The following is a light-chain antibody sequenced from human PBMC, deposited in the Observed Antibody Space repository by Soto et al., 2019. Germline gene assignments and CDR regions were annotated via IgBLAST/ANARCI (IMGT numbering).Light chain of an antibody. V-gene: IGLV1-51*01. CDR3: GTWDSSLSAYV. CDR2: DNN. Sequence: QPVLTQPPSVSAAPGQKVTISSSGSSSNVGNNYVSWYQQLPGTAPKLLIYDNNMRPSGIPDRFSDSKSGTSATLGITGLQTGDEADYYCGTWDSSLSAYVFGTGTKVTVL. J-gene: IGLJ1*01. CDR1: SSNVGNNY.